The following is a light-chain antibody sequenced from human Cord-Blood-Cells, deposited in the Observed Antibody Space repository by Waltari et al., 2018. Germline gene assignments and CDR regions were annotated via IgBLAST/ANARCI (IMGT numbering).Light chain of an antibody. J-gene: IGLJ3*02. CDR1: NIGSKR. CDR3: QVWDSSSAV. CDR2: YDS. Sequence: SYVLTQPPSVSVAPGKTARITCGGNNIGSKRVHWYQQKPGQAPVLVIYYDSDRPSGIPERFSGSNSGNTATLTISRVEAGDEADYYCQVWDSSSAVFGGGTKLTVL. V-gene: IGLV3-21*04.